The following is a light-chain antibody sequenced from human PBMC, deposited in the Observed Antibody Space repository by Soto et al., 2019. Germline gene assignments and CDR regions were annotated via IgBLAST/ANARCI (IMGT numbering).Light chain of an antibody. CDR3: AARDDSLNSPRML. J-gene: IGLJ2*01. CDR1: YSNIGSNT. CDR2: SNN. V-gene: IGLV1-44*01. Sequence: QSVLTQPPSVSATPGQRVTISCSGTYSNIGSNTVAWYQRLPGTAPKLLIYSNNERPSGVPDRFSGSKSGSSASLAISGLQSEDEAHYYCAARDDSLNSPRMLFGGGTQLTVL.